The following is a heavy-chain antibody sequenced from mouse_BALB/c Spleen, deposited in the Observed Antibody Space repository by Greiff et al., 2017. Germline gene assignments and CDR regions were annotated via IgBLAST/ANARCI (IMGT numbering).Heavy chain of an antibody. CDR2: IWSGGST. CDR1: GFSLTSYG. CDR3: ARDITFAY. Sequence: VQLKESGPGLVQPSQSLSITCTVSGFSLTSYGVHWVRQSPGKGLEWLGVIWSGGSTDYNAAFISRLSISKDNSKSQVFLKMNSLQTDDTARYYCARDITFAYWGQGTLVTVSA. D-gene: IGHD1-1*01. V-gene: IGHV2-2*01. J-gene: IGHJ3*01.